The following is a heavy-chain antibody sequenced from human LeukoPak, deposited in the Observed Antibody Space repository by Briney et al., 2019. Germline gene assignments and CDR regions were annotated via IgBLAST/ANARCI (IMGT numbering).Heavy chain of an antibody. Sequence: SETLSLTCTVSGGSISISGGSIGSGTNYWGWIRQPPGKGLEWIGSFHYSGRTYYNPSLKGRVSMSVDTSKTQFSLKLSAVTDADTAVYYCARESRRIAAAGPSYYMDVWGRGTTVTVSS. CDR3: ARESRRIAAAGPSYYMDV. CDR2: FHYSGRT. D-gene: IGHD6-13*01. J-gene: IGHJ6*03. V-gene: IGHV4-39*02. CDR1: GGSIGSGTNY.